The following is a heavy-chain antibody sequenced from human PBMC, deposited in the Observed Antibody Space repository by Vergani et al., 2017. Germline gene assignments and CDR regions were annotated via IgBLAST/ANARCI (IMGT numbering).Heavy chain of an antibody. CDR1: GGSITSSSYY. CDR2: IYHSGGA. Sequence: QLHLQESGPGLVKPSETLSLTCTVSGGSITSSSYYWGWIRQPPGKGLEWIGNIYHSGGAYYNPSLKGRVTISVDTSKNQFSLEVTSVPAADTAGYYCGRVSDFYGLGSRLLDLWGQGILVTVAS. CDR3: GRVSDFYGLGSRLLDL. V-gene: IGHV4-39*01. D-gene: IGHD3-10*01. J-gene: IGHJ5*02.